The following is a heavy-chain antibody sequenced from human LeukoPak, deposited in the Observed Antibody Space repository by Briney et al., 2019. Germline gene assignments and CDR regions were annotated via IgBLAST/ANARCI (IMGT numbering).Heavy chain of an antibody. D-gene: IGHD3-9*01. J-gene: IGHJ5*02. CDR2: IIPIFGTA. CDR3: AVDIRYFDWLLGFDP. Sequence: SVKVSCKASGGTFSSYAISWVRQAPGQGLEWIGGIIPIFGTANYAQKFQGRVTITADESTSTAYMELSSLRSEDTAVYYCAVDIRYFDWLLGFDPWGQGTLVTVSS. V-gene: IGHV1-69*13. CDR1: GGTFSSYA.